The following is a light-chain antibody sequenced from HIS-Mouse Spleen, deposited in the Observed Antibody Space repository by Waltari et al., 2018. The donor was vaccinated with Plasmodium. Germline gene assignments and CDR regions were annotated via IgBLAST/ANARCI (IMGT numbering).Light chain of an antibody. Sequence: SYELTQPPSVSVSPGQTARITCSGAELPKKYAYRYQQKSGQAPVLVIDEDSKRPSGIPERFSGSSSGTMATLTISGAQVEDEADYYCYSTDSSGNHRVFGGGTKLTVL. V-gene: IGLV3-10*01. CDR1: ELPKKY. CDR2: EDS. CDR3: YSTDSSGNHRV. J-gene: IGLJ3*02.